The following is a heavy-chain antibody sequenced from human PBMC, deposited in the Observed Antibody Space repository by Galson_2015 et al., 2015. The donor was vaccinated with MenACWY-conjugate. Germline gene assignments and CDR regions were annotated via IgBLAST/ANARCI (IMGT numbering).Heavy chain of an antibody. Sequence: TFSSYGFSWVRQAPGQGLEWMGSIIPIFGTVDYAQKFQGRLTITADESTTTVYMDLSSLRSEDTAVYYCARDGTSLIQGVPLDFWGQGTLVTVSS. V-gene: IGHV1-69*15. CDR1: TFSSYG. D-gene: IGHD3-10*01. J-gene: IGHJ4*02. CDR2: IIPIFGTV. CDR3: ARDGTSLIQGVPLDF.